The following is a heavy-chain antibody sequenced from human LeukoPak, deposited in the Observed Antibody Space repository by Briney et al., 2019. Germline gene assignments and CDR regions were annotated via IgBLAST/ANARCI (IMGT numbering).Heavy chain of an antibody. Sequence: GGSLRLSCAASGFTFSDYWMTWVRQAPGKGLEWVANIKQDGSDKHYVDSVKGRFIISRDNAKNSLYLQMNSLRAEDTAVYYCARAVSGWQAIDYWGQGTLVTVSS. CDR1: GFTFSDYW. CDR3: ARAVSGWQAIDY. D-gene: IGHD6-19*01. J-gene: IGHJ4*02. V-gene: IGHV3-7*04. CDR2: IKQDGSDK.